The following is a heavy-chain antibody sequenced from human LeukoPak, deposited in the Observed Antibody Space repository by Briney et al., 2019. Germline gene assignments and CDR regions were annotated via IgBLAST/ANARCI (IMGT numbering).Heavy chain of an antibody. CDR3: ARGRNPAYYYDSSGYYPDDASDI. Sequence: PGGSLRLSCAASGFTFSSYWMSWVRQAPGKGLEWVANIKQDGSEKYYVDSVKGRFTISRDNAKNSLYLQMNSLRAEDTAVYYCARGRNPAYYYDSSGYYPDDASDIWGQGTMVTVSS. CDR2: IKQDGSEK. CDR1: GFTFSSYW. V-gene: IGHV3-7*01. J-gene: IGHJ3*02. D-gene: IGHD3-22*01.